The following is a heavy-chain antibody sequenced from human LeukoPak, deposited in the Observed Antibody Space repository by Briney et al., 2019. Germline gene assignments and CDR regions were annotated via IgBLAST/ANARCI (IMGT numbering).Heavy chain of an antibody. V-gene: IGHV3-30*02. J-gene: IGHJ4*02. CDR3: ARDVVGYFDY. Sequence: RSGGSLRLSCAASGFTFSNYGMHWVRQAPGKGLEWVAFIRYDGSNKYYADSVKGRFTISRDNSKNTLYLQMNSLRAEDTAVYYCARDVVGYFDYWGQGTLVTVSS. CDR1: GFTFSNYG. CDR2: IRYDGSNK.